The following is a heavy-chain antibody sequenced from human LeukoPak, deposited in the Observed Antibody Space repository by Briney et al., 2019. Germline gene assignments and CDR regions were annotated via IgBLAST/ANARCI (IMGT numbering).Heavy chain of an antibody. J-gene: IGHJ2*01. Sequence: GGSLRLSCSASGLIFSNYAMTWVRQAPGKGLEWVSDISGGGGSTFYADSVKGRFTISRDNSKNTLFMEMNNLRAEDTALYYCAKDRSRNNWNALHFDLWGRGTLVTVSS. CDR3: AKDRSRNNWNALHFDL. D-gene: IGHD1-20*01. CDR1: GLIFSNYA. V-gene: IGHV3-23*01. CDR2: ISGGGGST.